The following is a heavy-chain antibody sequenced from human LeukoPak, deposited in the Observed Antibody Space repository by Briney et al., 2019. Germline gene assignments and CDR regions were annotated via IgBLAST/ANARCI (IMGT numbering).Heavy chain of an antibody. V-gene: IGHV3-30-3*01. J-gene: IGHJ4*02. CDR2: ISYDGSIK. Sequence: QPGGSPRLSCAASGFTFSSYAMHWVRQAPGRGLEWVAVISYDGSIKYYADSVKGRFTTSRDNSKNMLYLQMNSLSAEDTAVYYCAKASGGMVYAIDFDYWGQGTLVTVSS. D-gene: IGHD2-8*01. CDR1: GFTFSSYA. CDR3: AKASGGMVYAIDFDY.